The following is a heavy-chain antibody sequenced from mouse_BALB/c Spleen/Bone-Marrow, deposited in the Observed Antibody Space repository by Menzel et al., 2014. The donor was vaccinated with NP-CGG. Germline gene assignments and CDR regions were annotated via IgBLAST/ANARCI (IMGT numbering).Heavy chain of an antibody. CDR2: IYPGSGST. V-gene: IGHV1-77*01. D-gene: IGHD4-1*01. Sequence: QVQLKQSGPELVKPGASVKMSCKASGYTFTDYVISWVKQRTGQGLEWIGEIYPGSGSTYYNEKFKGKATLTADKSSNTAYMQLSSLTSEDSAVYFCATGTDYWGQGPTLTVSS. J-gene: IGHJ2*01. CDR3: ATGTDY. CDR1: GYTFTDYV.